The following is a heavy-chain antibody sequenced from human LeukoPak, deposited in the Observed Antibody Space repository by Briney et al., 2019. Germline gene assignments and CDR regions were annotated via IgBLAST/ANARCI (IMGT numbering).Heavy chain of an antibody. CDR1: GFTFSTYW. V-gene: IGHV3-7*01. D-gene: IGHD6-25*01. J-gene: IGHJ4*02. Sequence: GGSLRLSCAASGFTFSTYWMSWVRQAPGKGLEWVANIKQDGSEKYYVDSVKGRFTISRDNAKNSLYLQMNGLRAEDTAVYYCARGRLSSSGWLTAYWGQGTLVSVSS. CDR2: IKQDGSEK. CDR3: ARGRLSSSGWLTAY.